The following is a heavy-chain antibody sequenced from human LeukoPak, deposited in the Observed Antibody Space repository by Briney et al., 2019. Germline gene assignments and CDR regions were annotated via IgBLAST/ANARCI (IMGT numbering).Heavy chain of an antibody. CDR2: INHSGST. CDR3: ARAPRYSSSCGFDY. V-gene: IGHV4-34*01. CDR1: GGSFSGYY. J-gene: IGHJ4*02. D-gene: IGHD6-13*01. Sequence: SETLSLTCAVYGGSFSGYYWGWIRQPPGKGLEWIGEINHSGSTNYNPSLKSRATISVDTSKNQFSLKLNSVTAADTAVYYCARAPRYSSSCGFDYWGQGTLVTVSS.